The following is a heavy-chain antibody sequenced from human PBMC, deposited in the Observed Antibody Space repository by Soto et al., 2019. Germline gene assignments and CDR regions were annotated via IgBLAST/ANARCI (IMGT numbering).Heavy chain of an antibody. D-gene: IGHD6-13*01. J-gene: IGHJ3*02. Sequence: EVQLEESGGDLVQPGGSLRLSCAASGFTLSAYWMTWVRQAPGKGLEWVANINRDGSKKSYLDSVRGRFTISRDNVGNALYPKMDSLRADDTALYYCARDVSPGSSSLYLDAFDIWGQGTMVTVSS. V-gene: IGHV3-7*05. CDR1: GFTLSAYW. CDR3: ARDVSPGSSSLYLDAFDI. CDR2: INRDGSKK.